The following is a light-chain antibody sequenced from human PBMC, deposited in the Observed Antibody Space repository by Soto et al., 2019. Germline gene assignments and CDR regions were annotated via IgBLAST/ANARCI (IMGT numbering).Light chain of an antibody. Sequence: QSVLTQPPSASGTPGQRVTISCSGSSSNIGSNTVNWFQQLPGTAPTLLIYSSNQRPSGVPDRFSGSKSGTSASLAISGLQSEDEADYYCAAWDDSLSGHWVFGGGTKVTVL. J-gene: IGLJ3*02. CDR3: AAWDDSLSGHWV. V-gene: IGLV1-44*01. CDR1: SSNIGSNT. CDR2: SSN.